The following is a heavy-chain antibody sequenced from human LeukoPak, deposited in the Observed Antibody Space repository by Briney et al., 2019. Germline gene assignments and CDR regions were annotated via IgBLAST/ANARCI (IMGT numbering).Heavy chain of an antibody. Sequence: PSETLSLTCTVSGVSISSGAFYWNWIRQHPGKGLEWVGYIYYSGSSSYNPSLKSRVTISVDTSKNQFSLKLSSVTAADTAVYYCARGPIRFLEWSWDYYYYYGMDVWGQGTTVTVSS. CDR3: ARGPIRFLEWSWDYYYYYGMDV. CDR2: IYYSGSS. D-gene: IGHD3-3*01. CDR1: GVSISSGAFY. V-gene: IGHV4-31*03. J-gene: IGHJ6*02.